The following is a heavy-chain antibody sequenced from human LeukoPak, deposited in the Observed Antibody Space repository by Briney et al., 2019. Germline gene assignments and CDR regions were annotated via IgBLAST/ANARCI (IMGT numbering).Heavy chain of an antibody. V-gene: IGHV1-8*03. Sequence: GASVKVSCKASGYTFTSYDINWVRQATGQGLEWTGWMNPNSGNTGYAQKFQGRVTITRNTSKSTAYMELSSLRSEDTAVYYCARSGGWELLDAFDIWGQGTMVTVSS. D-gene: IGHD1-26*01. J-gene: IGHJ3*02. CDR1: GYTFTSYD. CDR2: MNPNSGNT. CDR3: ARSGGWELLDAFDI.